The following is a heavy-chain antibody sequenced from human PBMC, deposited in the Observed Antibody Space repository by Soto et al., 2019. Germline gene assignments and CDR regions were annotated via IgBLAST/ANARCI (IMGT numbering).Heavy chain of an antibody. V-gene: IGHV1-18*01. Sequence: GASVKVSCKASGYTFSSYGISWVRKAPGQGLEWMGWISAYNGNTNYAQKLQGRVTMTTDTSTSTAYMELRSLRSDDTAVYYCARDGYSGYERPDDAFDIRGQGTMVTVSS. J-gene: IGHJ3*02. CDR2: ISAYNGNT. CDR1: GYTFSSYG. D-gene: IGHD5-12*01. CDR3: ARDGYSGYERPDDAFDI.